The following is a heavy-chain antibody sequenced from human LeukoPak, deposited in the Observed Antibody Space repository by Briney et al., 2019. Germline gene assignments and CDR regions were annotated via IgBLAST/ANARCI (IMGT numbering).Heavy chain of an antibody. CDR2: ITSGSGSNV. D-gene: IGHD6-13*01. Sequence: GGSLRLSCAASGFTFSSHAMSWVRQAPGKGLEWVSAITSGSGSNVYYKDSLKGRFTISRDNSKNTLYLQMNSLRAEDTAVYYCARHGSWSFDYWGQGTLVTVSA. CDR3: ARHGSWSFDY. V-gene: IGHV3-23*01. J-gene: IGHJ4*02. CDR1: GFTFSSHA.